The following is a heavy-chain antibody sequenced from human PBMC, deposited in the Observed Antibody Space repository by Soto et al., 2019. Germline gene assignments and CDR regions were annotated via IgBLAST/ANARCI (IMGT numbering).Heavy chain of an antibody. J-gene: IGHJ4*01. Sequence: SGPPLANLPHTLSLPCTYSVFSLIAGGVAVGWARQPPGKALEWHAFIYSDDDKRYNPSLKTRLTITKDTSKHLVVLIMTDMDPVDTATYFCAHRLPGSCTAWHTEIFDYWGQGTLVTVSS. CDR3: AHRLPGSCTAWHTEIFDY. CDR2: IYSDDDK. CDR1: VFSLIAGGVA. D-gene: IGHD2-8*02. V-gene: IGHV2-5*02.